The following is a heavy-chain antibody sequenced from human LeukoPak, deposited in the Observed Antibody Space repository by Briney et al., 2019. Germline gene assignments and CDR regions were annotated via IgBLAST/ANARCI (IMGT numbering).Heavy chain of an antibody. CDR3: AREGCSGGSCYSS. CDR2: IIPIFGTA. Sequence: ASVKVSCKASGYTFTGYYMHWVRQAPGQGLEWMGGIIPIFGTANYAQKFQGRVTITADESTSTAYMELSSLRSEDTAVYYCAREGCSGGSCYSSWGQGTLVTVSS. V-gene: IGHV1-69*13. CDR1: GYTFTGYY. J-gene: IGHJ5*02. D-gene: IGHD2-15*01.